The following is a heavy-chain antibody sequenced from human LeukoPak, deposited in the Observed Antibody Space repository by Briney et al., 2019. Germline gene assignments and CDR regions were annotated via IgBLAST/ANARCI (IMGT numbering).Heavy chain of an antibody. Sequence: GGSLRLSCAASGFTFSNYAMSWVRQAPGKGLEWVSGISGSGGSTYYADSVKGRFTISRDNSKNTLFLQMSSLRAEDTAVYYCAKGGSGWLFDYWGQGTLVTVSS. CDR2: ISGSGGST. D-gene: IGHD6-19*01. J-gene: IGHJ4*02. V-gene: IGHV3-23*01. CDR1: GFTFSNYA. CDR3: AKGGSGWLFDY.